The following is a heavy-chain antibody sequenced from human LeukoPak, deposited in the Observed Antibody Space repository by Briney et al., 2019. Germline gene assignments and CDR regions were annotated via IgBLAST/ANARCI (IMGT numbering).Heavy chain of an antibody. J-gene: IGHJ3*02. CDR3: TRVRDSNNWWGAFDI. CDR1: GYTFAASG. Sequence: GASVNVSFKASGYTFAASGISWVRQVPGQRLEWMGWISPNNGNTYYTQKLQGRVTMTTDTSTSTAYMELRSLRSDDTAVYYCTRVRDSNNWWGAFDIWGQGTMVTVSS. D-gene: IGHD6-13*01. CDR2: ISPNNGNT. V-gene: IGHV1-18*01.